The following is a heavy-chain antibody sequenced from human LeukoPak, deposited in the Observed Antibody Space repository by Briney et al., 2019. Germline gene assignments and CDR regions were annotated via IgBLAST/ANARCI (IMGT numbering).Heavy chain of an antibody. Sequence: GASVKVSCKASGYTFTSYYMHWVRQAPGQGLEWMGIINPSGGSTSYAQKFQGRVTMTRDMSTSTAYMELSRLRSDDTAVYYCATNEETFGELDPGWFDPWGQGTLVTVSS. CDR2: INPSGGST. J-gene: IGHJ5*02. V-gene: IGHV1-46*01. CDR3: ATNEETFGELDPGWFDP. CDR1: GYTFTSYY. D-gene: IGHD3-10*01.